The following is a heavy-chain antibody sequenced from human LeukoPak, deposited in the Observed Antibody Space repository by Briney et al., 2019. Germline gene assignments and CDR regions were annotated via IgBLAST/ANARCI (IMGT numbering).Heavy chain of an antibody. D-gene: IGHD2-2*01. CDR2: IRSKAYGGTT. J-gene: IGHJ3*02. V-gene: IGHV3-49*04. CDR1: GFTFGDYA. Sequence: PGGSLRLSCTASGFTFGDYAMSWVRQAPGKGLEWVGFIRSKAYGGTTEYAASVKGRFTISRDDSKSIAYLQMNSLKTEDTAVYYCTRDRVGYCSSTSCRVMGAFDIWGQGTMVTVSS. CDR3: TRDRVGYCSSTSCRVMGAFDI.